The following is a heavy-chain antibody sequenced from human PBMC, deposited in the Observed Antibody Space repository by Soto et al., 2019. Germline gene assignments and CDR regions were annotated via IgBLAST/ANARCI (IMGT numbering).Heavy chain of an antibody. Sequence: PGESLKISCKGSGYSFTSYWISWVRQMPGKGLEWMGRIDPSDSYTNYSPSFQGHVTISTDKSISTAYLQWSSLKASDTAMYYCARQPYYDYVWGSYRLGGMDVWGQGTTVTVSS. D-gene: IGHD3-16*02. J-gene: IGHJ6*02. CDR2: IDPSDSYT. CDR1: GYSFTSYW. V-gene: IGHV5-10-1*01. CDR3: ARQPYYDYVWGSYRLGGMDV.